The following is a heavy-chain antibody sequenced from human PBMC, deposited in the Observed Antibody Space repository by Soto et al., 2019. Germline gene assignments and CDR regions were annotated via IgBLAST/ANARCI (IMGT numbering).Heavy chain of an antibody. D-gene: IGHD3-16*01. Sequence: PGGSLRLSCAASGFTFSDYYMSWIRQAPGKGLEWVSYISSSGSTIYYADSVKGRFTISRDDAKNSLYLQMNSLRAEDTAVYYCARANYDYVWGTAPLYGMDVWGQGTTVTVSS. CDR1: GFTFSDYY. CDR3: ARANYDYVWGTAPLYGMDV. J-gene: IGHJ6*02. CDR2: ISSSGSTI. V-gene: IGHV3-11*01.